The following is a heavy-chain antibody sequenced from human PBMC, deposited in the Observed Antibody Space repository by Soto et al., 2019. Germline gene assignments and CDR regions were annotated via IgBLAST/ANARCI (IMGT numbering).Heavy chain of an antibody. V-gene: IGHV4-59*01. D-gene: IGHD2-21*01. CDR2: IYYSGST. J-gene: IGHJ6*03. CDR1: GGSISSYY. Sequence: SETLSLTCTVSGGSISSYYWSWIRQPPGKGLEWIGYIYYSGSTNYNPSLKSRVTISVDTSKNQFSLKLSSVTAADTAVYYCARHEYCGGDCYSLYYYYYMDVWGKGTTVTVSS. CDR3: ARHEYCGGDCYSLYYYYYMDV.